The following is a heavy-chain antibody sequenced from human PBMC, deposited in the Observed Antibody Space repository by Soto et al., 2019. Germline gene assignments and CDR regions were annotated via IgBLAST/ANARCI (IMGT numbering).Heavy chain of an antibody. CDR1: GGSISSGGYY. J-gene: IGHJ4*02. Sequence: PSETLSLTCTVSGGSISSGGYYWSWIRHHPGKGLEWIGYIFYSGSTFYSPSLKSRVTISVDTARNQFSLNLRSVTAADTAVYYCAKFYYYDRTRIDYWGEGALVTVSS. CDR2: IFYSGST. CDR3: AKFYYYDRTRIDY. D-gene: IGHD3-22*01. V-gene: IGHV4-31*03.